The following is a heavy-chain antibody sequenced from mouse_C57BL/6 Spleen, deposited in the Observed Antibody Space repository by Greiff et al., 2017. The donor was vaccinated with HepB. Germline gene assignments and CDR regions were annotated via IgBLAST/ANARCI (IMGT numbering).Heavy chain of an antibody. CDR2: ISDGGSYT. CDR1: GFTFSSYA. V-gene: IGHV5-4*01. CDR3: ARDYDRARAMDY. D-gene: IGHD2-12*01. J-gene: IGHJ4*01. Sequence: EVKLMESGGGLVKPGGSLKLSCAASGFTFSSYAMSWVRQTPEKRLEWVATISDGGSYTYYPDNVKGRFTISRDNAKNNLYLQMSHLKSEDTAMYYCARDYDRARAMDYWGQGTSVTVSS.